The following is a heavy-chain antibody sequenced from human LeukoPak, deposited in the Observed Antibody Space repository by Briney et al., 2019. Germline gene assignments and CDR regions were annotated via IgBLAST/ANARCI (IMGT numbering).Heavy chain of an antibody. CDR3: ARLLRPRGRRTLGYYFDY. D-gene: IGHD3-22*01. CDR2: INHSGST. J-gene: IGHJ4*02. Sequence: PSETLSLTCAVYGGSFSGYYWSWIRQPPGKGLEWIGEINHSGSTNYNPSLKSRVTISVDTSKNQFSLKLSSVTAADTAVYYCARLLRPRGRRTLGYYFDYWGQGTLVTVSS. CDR1: GGSFSGYY. V-gene: IGHV4-34*01.